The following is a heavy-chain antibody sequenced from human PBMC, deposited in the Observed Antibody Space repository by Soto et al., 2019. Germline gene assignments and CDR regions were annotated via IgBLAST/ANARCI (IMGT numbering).Heavy chain of an antibody. V-gene: IGHV3-33*01. CDR1: GFSFSNYG. CDR3: ARGMGAAASGFDP. D-gene: IGHD6-13*01. J-gene: IGHJ5*02. CDR2: IWYDGSNK. Sequence: GGSLRLSCAASGFSFSNYGMHWVRQAPGKGLEWVTIIWYDGSNKYYADSVKGRFTISRDNSKNMVFLQMNSLRSEDTALYYCARGMGAAASGFDPWGQGTLVTVSS.